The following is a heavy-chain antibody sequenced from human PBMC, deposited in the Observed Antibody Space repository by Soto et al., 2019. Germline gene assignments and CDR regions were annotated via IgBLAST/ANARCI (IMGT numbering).Heavy chain of an antibody. V-gene: IGHV4-39*01. CDR3: XRLNIVVVVAARLGFDY. CDR2: IYYSGST. CDR1: GGSISSSSYY. D-gene: IGHD2-15*01. Sequence: SETLSLTCTVSGGSISSSSYYWGWIRQPPGKGLEWIGSIYYSGSTYYNPSLKSRVTISVDTSKNQFSLKLSSVTAADTAVYYCXRLNIVVVVAARLGFDYWGPGTLVTVSS. J-gene: IGHJ4*02.